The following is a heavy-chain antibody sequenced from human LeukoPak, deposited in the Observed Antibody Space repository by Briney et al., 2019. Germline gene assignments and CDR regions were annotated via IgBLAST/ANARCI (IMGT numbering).Heavy chain of an antibody. CDR2: INHSGST. CDR1: GGSFSGYY. J-gene: IGHJ4*02. V-gene: IGHV4-34*01. Sequence: PSETLSLTCAVYGGSFSGYYWSWIRQPPGKGLEWIGGINHSGSTNYNPSLKSRVTISVDTSKNQFSLKLSSVTAADTAVYYCARDIHTYYYGSGSYLSPFDYWGQGTLVTVSS. CDR3: ARDIHTYYYGSGSYLSPFDY. D-gene: IGHD3-10*01.